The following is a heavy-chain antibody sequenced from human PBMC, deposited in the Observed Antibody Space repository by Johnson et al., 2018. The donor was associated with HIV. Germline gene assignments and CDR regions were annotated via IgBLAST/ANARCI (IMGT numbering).Heavy chain of an antibody. CDR3: TSTIDMVPTGRSYDAFHI. Sequence: QMQLVESGGGVVQPGKSLTLSCVGSGLSFSNFGIHWVRQAPGKGPEWVAVISFDGNLKKYADSVKGRFTISRDNSKNTLYLQMTSLTTEDTAVYYCTSTIDMVPTGRSYDAFHIWGQGTVVTVSS. V-gene: IGHV3-33*08. D-gene: IGHD5-12*01. J-gene: IGHJ3*02. CDR2: ISFDGNLK. CDR1: GLSFSNFG.